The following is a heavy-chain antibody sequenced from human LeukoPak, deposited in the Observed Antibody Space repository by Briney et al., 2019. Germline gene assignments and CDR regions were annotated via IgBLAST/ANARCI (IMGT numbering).Heavy chain of an antibody. CDR1: GYTFTSYA. V-gene: IGHV1-3*01. CDR3: ARDGSGVVVTAINWFDP. J-gene: IGHJ5*02. D-gene: IGHD2-21*02. Sequence: ASVKVSCKASGYTFTSYAMHWVRQAPGQRLEWMGWINAGNGNTKYSQKFQGRVTITRDTSASTAYMELSSLRSEDTAVYYCARDGSGVVVTAINWFDPWGQGTLVTVSS. CDR2: INAGNGNT.